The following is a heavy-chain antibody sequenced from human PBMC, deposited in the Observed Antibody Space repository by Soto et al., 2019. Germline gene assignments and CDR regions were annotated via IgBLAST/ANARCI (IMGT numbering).Heavy chain of an antibody. D-gene: IGHD3-22*01. CDR3: ATMNGYFEY. J-gene: IGHJ4*02. V-gene: IGHV3-23*01. Sequence: GGSLRLSCAASGFTFSSYAMSWVRQAPGKGLEWVSAISGSGGSTYYADSVTGRFTISRDNSKKTHYLQMTSLRAEDTAMYYCATMNGYFEYWGQGTPVTVSS. CDR2: ISGSGGST. CDR1: GFTFSSYA.